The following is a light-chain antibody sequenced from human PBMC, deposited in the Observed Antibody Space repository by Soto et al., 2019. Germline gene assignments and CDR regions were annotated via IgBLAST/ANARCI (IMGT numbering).Light chain of an antibody. CDR1: QSVSSSY. Sequence: LTQYRGTLSLSPGERAPNCCRTSQSVSSSYLAWYQQKSVQAPRLLIYGASSRATGIPDRFSGSGSGTDFTLNISRLEPEDFAVYYCQQYGSSPGTFGQVTKVDIK. V-gene: IGKV3-20*01. CDR3: QQYGSSPGT. CDR2: GAS. J-gene: IGKJ1*01.